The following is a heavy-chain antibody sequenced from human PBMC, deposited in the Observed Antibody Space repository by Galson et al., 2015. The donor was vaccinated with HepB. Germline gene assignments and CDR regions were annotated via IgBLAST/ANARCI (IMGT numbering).Heavy chain of an antibody. J-gene: IGHJ6*02. CDR2: ISGSGGST. CDR3: AKDRYAVTTIYYYYGMDV. CDR1: GFTFSSYA. V-gene: IGHV3-23*01. Sequence: SLRLSCAASGFTFSSYAMSWVRQAPGKGLEWVSAISGSGGSTYYADSVKGRFTISRDNSKNTLYLQMNSLRAEDTAVYYCAKDRYAVTTIYYYYGMDVWGQGTTVTVSS. D-gene: IGHD4-17*01.